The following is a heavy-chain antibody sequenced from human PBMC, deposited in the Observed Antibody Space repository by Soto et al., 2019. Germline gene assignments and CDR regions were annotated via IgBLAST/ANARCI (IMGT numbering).Heavy chain of an antibody. V-gene: IGHV4-31*03. D-gene: IGHD3-16*01. CDR2: ISYGGST. CDR1: GGSINSGGYC. CDR3: SRGILV. J-gene: IGHJ4*02. Sequence: QVQLQESGPGLVKPSQTLSLTCTVSGGSINSGGYCWSWIRQHPGKGLDWIGCISYGGSTSYNPSPKSRVTIPVDTSKNQFSLKLTSVTAADSAVYCCSRGILVWGQGALITVSS.